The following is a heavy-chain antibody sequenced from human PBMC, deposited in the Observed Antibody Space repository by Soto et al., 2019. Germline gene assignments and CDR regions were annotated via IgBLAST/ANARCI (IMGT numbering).Heavy chain of an antibody. CDR3: ARGRCTPVVPAAPNWFDL. CDR2: INHSAST. J-gene: IGHJ5*02. CDR1: GGSFSDYY. V-gene: IGHV4-34*01. D-gene: IGHD2-2*01. Sequence: SEPPSLTCPVYGGSFSDYYWSWIRKLPGKGREWIGQINHSASTNYSPPLKRRATISQDTSKNQFSLKLSSVTAADTAGDYCARGRCTPVVPAAPNWFDLWGHGTLVTVSS.